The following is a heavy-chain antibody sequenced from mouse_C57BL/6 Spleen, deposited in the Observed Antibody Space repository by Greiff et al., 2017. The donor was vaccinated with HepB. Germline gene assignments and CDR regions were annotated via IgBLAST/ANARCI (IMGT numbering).Heavy chain of an antibody. CDR1: GYAFSSSW. CDR2: IYPGDGDT. D-gene: IGHD2-5*01. CDR3: ARYYSNYDYYAMDY. Sequence: QVQLQQSGPELVKPGASVKISCKASGYAFSSSWMNWVKQRPGKGLEWIGRIYPGDGDTNYNGKFKGKATLTADKSSSTAYMQLSSLTSEDSAVYFCARYYSNYDYYAMDYWGQGTSVTVSS. V-gene: IGHV1-82*01. J-gene: IGHJ4*01.